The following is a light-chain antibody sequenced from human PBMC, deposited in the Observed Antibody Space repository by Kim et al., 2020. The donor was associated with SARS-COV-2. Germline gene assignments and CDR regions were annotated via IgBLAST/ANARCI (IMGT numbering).Light chain of an antibody. Sequence: DIQMTQSPPSVSASVGDRVTITCRASQDISRWSAWYQQKPGKAPKLLIYAASTLQSGVPSRFSGSGSGTDFTLTISSLQPEDFATYNCQQSNKFPYTFGQGTKLEIK. CDR2: AAS. J-gene: IGKJ2*01. CDR3: QQSNKFPYT. V-gene: IGKV1-12*01. CDR1: QDISRW.